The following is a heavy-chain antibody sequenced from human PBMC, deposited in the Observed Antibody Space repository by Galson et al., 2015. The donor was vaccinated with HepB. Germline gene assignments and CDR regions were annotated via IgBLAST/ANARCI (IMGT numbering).Heavy chain of an antibody. CDR3: ARIPENSANSYYYLDV. Sequence: SETLSLTCSVSGGSMTKTYWTWIRQPPGKGLEWIGYIYHSGSTNYNPSLKSRVTISVDTSRNRFSLRLSSVTAADTAVYYCARIPENSANSYYYLDVWGKGTAVTVSS. CDR1: GGSMTKTY. J-gene: IGHJ6*03. V-gene: IGHV4-59*01. CDR2: IYHSGST. D-gene: IGHD2-2*02.